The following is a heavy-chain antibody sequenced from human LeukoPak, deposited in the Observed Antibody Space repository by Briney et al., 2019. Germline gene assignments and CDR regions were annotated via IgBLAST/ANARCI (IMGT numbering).Heavy chain of an antibody. CDR3: AKVGPASGRSWTATDY. D-gene: IGHD6-13*01. Sequence: GGSLRLSCAASGFTFSSYAMSWVRQAPGKGLEWVSGICYGAGTKYYADSVKGRFTISSDNSKNTLSMQMKILRAEDTAGYYCAKVGPASGRSWTATDYWGQGILVTVSS. V-gene: IGHV3-23*01. CDR2: ICYGAGTK. CDR1: GFTFSSYA. J-gene: IGHJ4*02.